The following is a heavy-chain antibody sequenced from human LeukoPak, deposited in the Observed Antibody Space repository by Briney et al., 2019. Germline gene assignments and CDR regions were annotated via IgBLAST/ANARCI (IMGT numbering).Heavy chain of an antibody. D-gene: IGHD3-22*01. Sequence: ASVKVSCKASGYTFTCYYMHWVRQAPGQGLEWMGWINPNSGGTNYAQKFQGRVTMTRDTSISTAYMELSRLRSDDTAVYYCARDKIPYYYDSSAPRAFDYWGQGTLVTVSS. CDR3: ARDKIPYYYDSSAPRAFDY. J-gene: IGHJ4*02. CDR2: INPNSGGT. V-gene: IGHV1-2*02. CDR1: GYTFTCYY.